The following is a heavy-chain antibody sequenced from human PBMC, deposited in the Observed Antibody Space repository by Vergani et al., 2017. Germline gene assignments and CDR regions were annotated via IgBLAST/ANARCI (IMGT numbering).Heavy chain of an antibody. Sequence: QITLRESGPTLVKTTQTLTLTCTFSGFSLTTGGEGVGWIRQPPGRALEWLAFVYWNDDERYSPSLKSRVTITKDTSKNEVILTMATMDPVDTATYYCVHRLGYFDWDGAFDVWVPGTMVTVSS. CDR2: VYWNDDE. CDR3: VHRLGYFDWDGAFDV. CDR1: GFSLTTGGEG. V-gene: IGHV2-5*01. D-gene: IGHD3-9*01. J-gene: IGHJ3*01.